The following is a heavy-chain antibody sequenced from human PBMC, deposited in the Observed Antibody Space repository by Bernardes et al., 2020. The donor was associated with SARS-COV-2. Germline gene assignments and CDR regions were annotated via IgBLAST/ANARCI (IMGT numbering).Heavy chain of an antibody. D-gene: IGHD2-15*01. Sequence: SETLSLTCTVSGGSIRSGGYYWSWIRQHPGKGLEWIGYIYYSGSTYYNPSLKSRVTISVDTSKNQFSLKLSSVTAADTAVYYYARENCSGGSCYSHDYYGMDVWGQGTTVTVSS. CDR3: ARENCSGGSCYSHDYYGMDV. J-gene: IGHJ6*02. CDR2: IYYSGST. CDR1: GGSIRSGGYY. V-gene: IGHV4-31*03.